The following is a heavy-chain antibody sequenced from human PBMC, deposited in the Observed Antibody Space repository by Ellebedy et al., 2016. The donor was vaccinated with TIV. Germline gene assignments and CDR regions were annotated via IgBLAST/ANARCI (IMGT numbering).Heavy chain of an antibody. CDR1: GFTFNSYS. D-gene: IGHD1-1*01. J-gene: IGHJ6*02. V-gene: IGHV3-69-1*01. Sequence: GESLKISCTASGFTFNSYSFKWVRQAPGKGLEWVSSITRYHRTYYADSLKGRFTVSRDDARNSLFLQMSSLRLDDTALYYCARDSKPAPAYNPLDVWGHGTTVTVSS. CDR2: ITRYHRT. CDR3: ARDSKPAPAYNPLDV.